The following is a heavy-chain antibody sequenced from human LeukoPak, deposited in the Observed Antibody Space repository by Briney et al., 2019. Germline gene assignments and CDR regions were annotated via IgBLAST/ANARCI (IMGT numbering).Heavy chain of an antibody. Sequence: PGGSPRLSCAASGFTFSRYWMSWVRQAPGKGLEWVANIKQDGSEKYYVDSVKGRFTISRDNAKNSLYLQMNSLRAEDTAVYYCARVRARGAVAGQDAFDIWGQETMVTVSS. CDR1: GFTFSRYW. V-gene: IGHV3-7*01. J-gene: IGHJ3*02. D-gene: IGHD6-19*01. CDR2: IKQDGSEK. CDR3: ARVRARGAVAGQDAFDI.